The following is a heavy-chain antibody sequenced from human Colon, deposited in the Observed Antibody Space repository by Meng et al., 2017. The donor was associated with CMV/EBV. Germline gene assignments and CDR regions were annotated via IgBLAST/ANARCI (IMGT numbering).Heavy chain of an antibody. CDR3: ANLGTYGVDDWFDP. D-gene: IGHD4-17*01. CDR2: INPNGGLT. V-gene: IGHV1-2*02. Sequence: ASGYTCTGYYIPWVRQAPGQGLEWMGRINPNGGLTNYAQKFQGRVTMTRDTSISTAYMELSNLTSGDTAVYYCANLGTYGVDDWFDPWGQGTLVTVSS. CDR1: GYTCTGYY. J-gene: IGHJ5*02.